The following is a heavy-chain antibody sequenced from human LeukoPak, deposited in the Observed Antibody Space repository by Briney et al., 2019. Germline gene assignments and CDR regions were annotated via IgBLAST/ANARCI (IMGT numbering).Heavy chain of an antibody. CDR1: GFIFTTYT. J-gene: IGHJ3*02. CDR3: ARDLGRWDAFDI. V-gene: IGHV3-30-3*01. Sequence: GGSLRLSCAASGFIFTTYTMHWVRQAPGKGLEWVAVISYDGSDKYYAGSVKGRFTITRDNSKSTLYLQMNSLRAEDTAVYYCARDLGRWDAFDIWGQGTMVTVSS. CDR2: ISYDGSDK. D-gene: IGHD4-23*01.